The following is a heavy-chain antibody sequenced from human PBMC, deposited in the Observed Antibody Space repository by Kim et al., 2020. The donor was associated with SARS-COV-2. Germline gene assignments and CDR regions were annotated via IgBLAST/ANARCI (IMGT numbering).Heavy chain of an antibody. D-gene: IGHD4-17*01. CDR1: GGSFSGYY. V-gene: IGHV4-34*01. J-gene: IGHJ4*02. Sequence: SETLSLTCAVYGGSFSGYYWSWIRQPPGKGLEWIGEINHSGSTNYNPSLKSRVTISVDTSKNQFSLKLSSVTAADTAVYYCAGRGYGASPRDFDYWGQGTLVTVSS. CDR3: AGRGYGASPRDFDY. CDR2: INHSGST.